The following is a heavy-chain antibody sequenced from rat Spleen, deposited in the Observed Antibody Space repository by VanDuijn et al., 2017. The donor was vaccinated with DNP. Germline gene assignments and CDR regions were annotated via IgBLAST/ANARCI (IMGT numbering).Heavy chain of an antibody. Sequence: QVQLKESGPGLVQPSQTLSLTCTVSGFSLTDYSVPWVRQPPGKGLEWMGRIRTNGITDYNSTLKSRLSISRDTSKSQVFLKMNSLQTEDTAIYFCSRDDYATYYFDYWGQGVMVTVSS. D-gene: IGHD1-7*01. V-gene: IGHV2-19*01. CDR2: IRTNGIT. CDR1: GFSLTDYS. CDR3: SRDDYATYYFDY. J-gene: IGHJ2*01.